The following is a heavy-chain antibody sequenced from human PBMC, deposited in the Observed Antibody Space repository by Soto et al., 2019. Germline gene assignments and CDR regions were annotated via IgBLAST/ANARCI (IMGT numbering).Heavy chain of an antibody. CDR1: GDTFNFYS. CDR2: VNPILSLS. CDR3: ATSYGSGYRAFDY. J-gene: IGHJ4*02. D-gene: IGHD3-10*01. V-gene: IGHV1-69*02. Sequence: QVQLVQSGAAVKRPGSSVKVSCKASGDTFNFYSINWVRQAPGLGLEWLGRVNPILSLSNYAQRFQGRVTMTADKSTSTAYIILNSLKSEDTAIYYCATSYGSGYRAFDYWGQGALVTVSS.